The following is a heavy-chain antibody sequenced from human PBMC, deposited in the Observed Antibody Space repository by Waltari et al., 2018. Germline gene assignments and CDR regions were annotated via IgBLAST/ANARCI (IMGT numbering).Heavy chain of an antibody. Sequence: QVQLVQSGAEVEKPGSSVTVSCQVSRSPLTELSMHWVLQAPGKGLEWMGGCDPEDGETIYEKKLQGRVTMTEDTSTDTAYMELSSLRSEDTAVYYCATSAQGVVINRLDYWGQGTLVTVSS. CDR1: RSPLTELS. V-gene: IGHV1-24*01. D-gene: IGHD3-3*01. CDR3: ATSAQGVVINRLDY. J-gene: IGHJ4*02. CDR2: CDPEDGET.